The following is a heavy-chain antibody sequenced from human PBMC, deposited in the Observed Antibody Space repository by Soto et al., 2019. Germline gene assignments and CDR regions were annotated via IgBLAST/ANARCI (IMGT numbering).Heavy chain of an antibody. Sequence: EVQLVESGGGLVQPGRSLRLSCAASGFTFDDYAMHWVRQAPGKGLEWVSGISWNSGSIGYADSVKGRFTISRDNAKNSLYLQMNSLRAEDTALYYCAKSLIVDGMDVWGQGTTVTVSS. CDR1: GFTFDDYA. J-gene: IGHJ6*02. D-gene: IGHD1-26*01. CDR2: ISWNSGSI. CDR3: AKSLIVDGMDV. V-gene: IGHV3-9*01.